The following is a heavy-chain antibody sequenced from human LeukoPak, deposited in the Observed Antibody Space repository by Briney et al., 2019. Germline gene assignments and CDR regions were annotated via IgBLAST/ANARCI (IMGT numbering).Heavy chain of an antibody. CDR1: GFTFSAYA. J-gene: IGHJ4*02. CDR3: AKDLSRGGAFDY. CDR2: ISYDGSDK. Sequence: GGSLRLSCAASGFTFSAYAMHWVGQAPGRGVEWVAVISYDGSDKYYPDSVKGRFTISRDNSKNTLYLQVNSLRAEDTAVYYCAKDLSRGGAFDYWGQGTLVTVSS. V-gene: IGHV3-30*18. D-gene: IGHD5-24*01.